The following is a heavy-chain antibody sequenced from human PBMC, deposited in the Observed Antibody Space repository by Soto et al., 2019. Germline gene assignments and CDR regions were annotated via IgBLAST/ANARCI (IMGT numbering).Heavy chain of an antibody. V-gene: IGHV1-3*01. CDR2: INAGNGNT. Sequence: QVQLVQSGAEVKKPGASVKVSCKASGYTFTSYAMHWVRQAPGQRLEWMGWINAGNGNTKYSQKFQGRVTITRDTSASTAYMELSSLRSEDTAVYYCARVGGYDILTGYSTPRYYYYYGMDVW. CDR3: ARVGGYDILTGYSTPRYYYYYGMDV. CDR1: GYTFTSYA. D-gene: IGHD3-9*01. J-gene: IGHJ6*01.